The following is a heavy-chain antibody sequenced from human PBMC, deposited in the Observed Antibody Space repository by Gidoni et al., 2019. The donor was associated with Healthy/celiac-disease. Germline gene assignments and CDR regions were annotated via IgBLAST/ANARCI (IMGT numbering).Heavy chain of an antibody. D-gene: IGHD3-10*01. J-gene: IGHJ6*02. CDR2: IWYDGSNK. CDR1: SSYG. CDR3: ARELNYGSGSLYYYYYGMDV. V-gene: IGHV3-33*01. Sequence: SSYGMHWVRQAPGKGLEWVAVIWYDGSNKYYADSVKGRFTISRDNSKNTLYLQMNSLSAEATAVYYCARELNYGSGSLYYYYYGMDVWGQGTTVTVSS.